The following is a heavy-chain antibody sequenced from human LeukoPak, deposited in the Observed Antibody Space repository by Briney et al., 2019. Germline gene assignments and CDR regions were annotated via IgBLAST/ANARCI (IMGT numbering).Heavy chain of an antibody. D-gene: IGHD2-21*01. V-gene: IGHV3-23*01. CDR2: IYENGGTT. CDR1: GFIFCSHA. CDR3: AKDFRIGYSAHFDY. J-gene: IGHJ4*02. Sequence: GGSLRLSCVGSGFIFCSHAMSWVRQAPEKGLEFVSGIYENGGTTYYADSVKGRFSISRDNSKNTLYLQMDSLRGEDTAVYYCAKDFRIGYSAHFDYWGQGALVTVSS.